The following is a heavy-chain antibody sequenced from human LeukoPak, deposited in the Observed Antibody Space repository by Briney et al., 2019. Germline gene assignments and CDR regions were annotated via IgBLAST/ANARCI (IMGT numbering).Heavy chain of an antibody. CDR3: ARDHTKGPMVDV. V-gene: IGHV1-46*03. D-gene: IGHD3-10*01. CDR1: GYTLTSFY. Sequence: ASVKVSCKASGYTLTSFYMHWVRQAPGQGLEWMGIINPSGGSTSYAQKFQGRVTKNRDTSTSTVYMERSSLRSEDTAVYYCARDHTKGPMVDVWGQGTTVTVS. J-gene: IGHJ6*02. CDR2: INPSGGST.